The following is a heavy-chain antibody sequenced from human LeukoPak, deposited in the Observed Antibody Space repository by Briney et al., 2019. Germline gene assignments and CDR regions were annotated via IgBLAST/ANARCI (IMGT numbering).Heavy chain of an antibody. Sequence: SETLSLTCAVNGGSFSGHYWTWIRQPPGKGLEWIGEINHIGTTNNNLSLNSRVTISPDASKSQVSLKLSSVTAADTAVYYCARASRLGTYYFMDVWGNGTTVTVSS. V-gene: IGHV4-34*01. D-gene: IGHD1-7*01. CDR1: GGSFSGHY. J-gene: IGHJ6*03. CDR2: INHIGTT. CDR3: ARASRLGTYYFMDV.